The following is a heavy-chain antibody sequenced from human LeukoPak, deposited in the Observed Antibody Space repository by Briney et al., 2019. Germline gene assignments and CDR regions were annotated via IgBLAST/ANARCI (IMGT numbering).Heavy chain of an antibody. D-gene: IGHD3-22*01. V-gene: IGHV1-8*01. CDR2: MNPNSGNT. Sequence: ASVKVSCKASGYTFTSYDINWVRQATGQGLEWMGWMNPNSGNTGYAQKFQGRVTMTRNTSISTAYMELSSLRSEDTAVYYCARPTYYYDSSGYYSRDAFDIWVQGTMVTVSS. J-gene: IGHJ3*02. CDR1: GYTFTSYD. CDR3: ARPTYYYDSSGYYSRDAFDI.